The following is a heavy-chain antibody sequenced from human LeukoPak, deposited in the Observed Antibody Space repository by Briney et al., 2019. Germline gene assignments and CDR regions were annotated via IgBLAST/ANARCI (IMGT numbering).Heavy chain of an antibody. Sequence: MPSETLSLTCAVYGGSFSGYYWSWIRQSPGKGLEWIGEINHSGSTNYNPSLKSRVTISVDTSKNQFSLKLSSVTAADTAVYYCARPYALGGSGSYYRAKWFDPWGQGTLVTVSS. CDR1: GGSFSGYY. D-gene: IGHD3-10*01. CDR3: ARPYALGGSGSYYRAKWFDP. CDR2: INHSGST. J-gene: IGHJ5*02. V-gene: IGHV4-34*01.